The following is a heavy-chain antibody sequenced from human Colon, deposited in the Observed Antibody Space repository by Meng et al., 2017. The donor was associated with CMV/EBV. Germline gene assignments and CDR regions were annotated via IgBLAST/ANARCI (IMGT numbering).Heavy chain of an antibody. Sequence: ASVKVSCKTSGYNFIGYSIHWVRQAPGQGLEWMGWITPDTGGTNYAQKFQGRVTMTRDTSISTAYMELSRLRSDDTAVYYCARPIRRGSYHWGQGTLVTVSS. J-gene: IGHJ4*02. CDR3: ARPIRRGSYH. D-gene: IGHD1-26*01. V-gene: IGHV1-2*02. CDR2: ITPDTGGT. CDR1: GYNFIGYS.